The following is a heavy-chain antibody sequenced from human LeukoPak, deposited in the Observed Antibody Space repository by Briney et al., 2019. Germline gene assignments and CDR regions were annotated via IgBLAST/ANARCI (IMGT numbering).Heavy chain of an antibody. V-gene: IGHV1-18*01. J-gene: IGHJ3*02. CDR3: ARTSGSLRTDDAFDI. CDR1: GYTFTSYD. Sequence: GASVKVSCKASGYTFTSYDINWVRQAPGQGLEWMGWISAYNGNTNYAQKVQGRVTMSTDTSTSTAYMELRSLRSGDTAVYYCARTSGSLRTDDAFDIWGQGTMVTVSS. D-gene: IGHD3-10*01. CDR2: ISAYNGNT.